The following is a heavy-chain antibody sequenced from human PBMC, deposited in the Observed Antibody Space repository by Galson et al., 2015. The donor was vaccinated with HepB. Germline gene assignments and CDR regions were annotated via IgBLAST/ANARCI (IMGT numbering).Heavy chain of an antibody. CDR1: GFTFSYYA. V-gene: IGHV3-23*01. CDR2: ITPSGDNT. J-gene: IGHJ4*02. CDR3: ARVHPEYTSGWYRQALYYFDS. Sequence: SLRLSCAASGFTFSYYAMAWVRRAPGKGLEWISAITPSGDNTYSADSMKGRFFISRDNSQNTLFLQKTGLTADDTAIYYCARVHPEYTSGWYRQALYYFDSWGQGTLVAVSS. D-gene: IGHD6-19*01.